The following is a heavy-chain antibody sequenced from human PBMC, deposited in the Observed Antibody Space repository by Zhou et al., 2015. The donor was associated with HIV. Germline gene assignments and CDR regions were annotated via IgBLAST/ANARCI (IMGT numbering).Heavy chain of an antibody. CDR1: GYTFSNFG. CDR3: ARDLEKGASRGAFDI. V-gene: IGHV1-18*01. J-gene: IGHJ3*02. Sequence: QVQLVQSGPEVKSPGASVKVSCTASGYTFSNFGISWLRQAPGQGLEWLGWINGYNGHTTYAQKVQDRITVTTDRSTSTVYMELRGLTSGDTAVYFCARDLEKGASRGAFDIWGQGTMVTVSS. CDR2: INGYNGHT. D-gene: IGHD1-26*01.